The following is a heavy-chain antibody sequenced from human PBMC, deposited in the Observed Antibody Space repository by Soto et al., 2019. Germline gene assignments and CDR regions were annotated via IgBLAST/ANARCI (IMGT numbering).Heavy chain of an antibody. CDR1: GFTFNSYA. CDR2: ISGSGGST. J-gene: IGHJ6*02. V-gene: IGHV3-23*01. CDR3: AKDPVRRGYIGYPNTNYHYGMGF. Sequence: PGGSLRLSCAASGFTFNSYAMSWVRQAPGKGLEWVSAISGSGGSTYYADSVKGRFTISRDNSKNTLYLQMNSLRAEDTAVYYCAKDPVRRGYIGYPNTNYHYGMGFCGQGTTV. D-gene: IGHD5-12*01.